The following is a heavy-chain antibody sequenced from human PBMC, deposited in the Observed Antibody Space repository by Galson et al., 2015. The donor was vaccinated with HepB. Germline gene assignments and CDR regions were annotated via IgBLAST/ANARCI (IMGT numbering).Heavy chain of an antibody. CDR1: GGSISSDGYF. Sequence: TLSLTCTVSGGSISSDGYFWSWIRQHPGKGLEWIGYFYYSGSTYYNPSLKSRVTISVDTSKTQFSLKLSSVTAADTAVYYCARDLPSGGFDYWGQGTLVTVST. CDR2: FYYSGST. D-gene: IGHD2-15*01. V-gene: IGHV4-31*03. J-gene: IGHJ4*02. CDR3: ARDLPSGGFDY.